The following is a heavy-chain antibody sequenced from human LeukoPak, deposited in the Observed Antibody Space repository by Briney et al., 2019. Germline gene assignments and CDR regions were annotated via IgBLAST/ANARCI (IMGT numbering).Heavy chain of an antibody. V-gene: IGHV1-46*01. Sequence: GASVTVSFKASGYTFIIYYMHWVRQAPGQGLEWMGIINPSGGSTTYAQKFQGRVTMTRDTSTSRIYMELSSLRSEDTAVYYCARGYSPDYWGQGTLVTVSS. CDR1: GYTFIIYY. D-gene: IGHD2-21*01. CDR3: ARGYSPDY. J-gene: IGHJ4*02. CDR2: INPSGGST.